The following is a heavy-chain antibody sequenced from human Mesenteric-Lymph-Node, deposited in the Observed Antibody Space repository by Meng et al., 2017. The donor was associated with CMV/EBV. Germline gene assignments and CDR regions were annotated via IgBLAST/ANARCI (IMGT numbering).Heavy chain of an antibody. D-gene: IGHD3-3*01. V-gene: IGHV3-11*01. Sequence: GESLKISCAASGFTFSDYYMSWIRQAPGKGLEWVSYISSSGNTIYYGDPVKGRFTISRDNAKNSLYLQMNSLRAEDTAVYYCARDGTYYDFWSAFDIWGQGTMVTVSS. CDR1: GFTFSDYY. J-gene: IGHJ3*02. CDR2: ISSSGNTI. CDR3: ARDGTYYDFWSAFDI.